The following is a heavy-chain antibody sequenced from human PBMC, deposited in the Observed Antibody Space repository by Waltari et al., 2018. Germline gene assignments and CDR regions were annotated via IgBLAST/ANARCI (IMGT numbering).Heavy chain of an antibody. CDR3: TRIRITIVGVVKIGDY. Sequence: EVQLVESGGGLVQPGRSLRLSCTASGFTFGDYAMSWVRQAPGKGLEWVGFIRSKAYGGTTEYAASVKGRFTISRDDSKSIAYLQMNSLKTEDTAVYYCTRIRITIVGVVKIGDYWGQGTLVTVSS. CDR2: IRSKAYGGTT. D-gene: IGHD3-3*01. CDR1: GFTFGDYA. V-gene: IGHV3-49*04. J-gene: IGHJ4*02.